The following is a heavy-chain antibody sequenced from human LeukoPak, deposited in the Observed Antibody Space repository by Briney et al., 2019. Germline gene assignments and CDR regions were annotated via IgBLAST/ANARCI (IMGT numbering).Heavy chain of an antibody. V-gene: IGHV1-18*01. CDR3: AKVAGDRMDY. CDR2: ISANTGKT. CDR1: GYTFSTYG. D-gene: IGHD6-13*01. Sequence: ASVKVSCKASGYTFSTYGFCWVRQAPGHGLEWMGWISANTGKTDYAQKFRGRVAMTTDTSMSTAYMELRSLRPADTAVYFCAKVAGDRMDYWGQGTLVTVSS. J-gene: IGHJ4*02.